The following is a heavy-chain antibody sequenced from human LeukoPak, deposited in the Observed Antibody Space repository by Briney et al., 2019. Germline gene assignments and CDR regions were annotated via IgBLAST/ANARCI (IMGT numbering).Heavy chain of an antibody. CDR3: ATVQVRGQPRCSGGCYIDY. D-gene: IGHD2-15*01. V-gene: IGHV3-7*01. Sequence: PGGSLRLSCAASGFTFSTYWMSWVRQAPGKGLEWVANIRQDGNEKYYVDSVKGRFTISRDNARDSLYLQMNSLRAEDTAVYYCATVQVRGQPRCSGGCYIDYWGQGTLVTVSS. CDR2: IRQDGNEK. CDR1: GFTFSTYW. J-gene: IGHJ4*02.